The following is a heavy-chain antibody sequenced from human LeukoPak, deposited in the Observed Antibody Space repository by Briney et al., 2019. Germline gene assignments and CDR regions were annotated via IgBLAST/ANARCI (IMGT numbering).Heavy chain of an antibody. CDR2: ISWNSKNI. CDR3: AKLRTAANEMDFDQ. D-gene: IGHD6-25*01. J-gene: IGHJ4*02. Sequence: PGGSLRLSCAASGFSFEDYAMYWVRQAPGKGLEWVAGISWNSKNIGYGDSVKGRFTISRDNGKNSVDLQMNSLRVEDTALYYCAKLRTAANEMDFDQWGQGTLVTVSS. CDR1: GFSFEDYA. V-gene: IGHV3-9*01.